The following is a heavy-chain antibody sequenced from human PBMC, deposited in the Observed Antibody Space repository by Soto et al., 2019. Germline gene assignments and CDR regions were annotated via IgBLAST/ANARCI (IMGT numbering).Heavy chain of an antibody. V-gene: IGHV3-33*01. CDR2: IWYDGSNK. CDR3: ARGVAAARAGRLYYYGMDV. D-gene: IGHD6-6*01. J-gene: IGHJ6*02. Sequence: PGGSLRLSCAASGFTFSNFGMHWVRQAPGKGLEWVAVIWYDGSNKYYADSVKGRFTISRDNSKNTLYLQMNSLRAEDTAVYYCARGVAAARAGRLYYYGMDVWGQGTTVTVSS. CDR1: GFTFSNFG.